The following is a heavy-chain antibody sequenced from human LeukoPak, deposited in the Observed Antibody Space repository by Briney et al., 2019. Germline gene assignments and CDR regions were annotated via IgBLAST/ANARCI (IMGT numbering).Heavy chain of an antibody. J-gene: IGHJ4*02. D-gene: IGHD3-16*01. V-gene: IGHV4-39*07. CDR1: GGSISSSSYY. CDR2: IYHSGST. CDR3: AKEGEGSISH. Sequence: PSETLSLTCTVSGGSISSSSYYWGWIRQPPGKGLEWIGSIYHSGSTYYNPSLKSRVTISVDTSKNQFSLKLSSVTAADTAVYYCAKEGEGSISHWGQGTLVTVSS.